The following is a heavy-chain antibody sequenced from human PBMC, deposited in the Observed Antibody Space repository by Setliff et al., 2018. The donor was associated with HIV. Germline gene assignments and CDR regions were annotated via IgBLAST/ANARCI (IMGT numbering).Heavy chain of an antibody. CDR3: ASLFHDTSAPWLNYFDH. V-gene: IGHV4-4*08. CDR2: IFISGIT. Sequence: PSETLSLTCTVSGDSISSYYWTWIRQPPGKGLEWIGYIFISGITNYNPSLKSRVKISVDTSKNQFSLDLSSVTAADTAVYYCASLFHDTSAPWLNYFDHWGQGTLVTVSS. J-gene: IGHJ4*02. CDR1: GDSISSYY. D-gene: IGHD3-22*01.